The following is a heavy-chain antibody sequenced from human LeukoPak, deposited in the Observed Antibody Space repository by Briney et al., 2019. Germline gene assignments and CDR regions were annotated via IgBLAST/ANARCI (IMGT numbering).Heavy chain of an antibody. J-gene: IGHJ4*02. CDR3: ARVSHYYDSSGWNY. CDR1: GYTFTVYY. V-gene: IGHV1-2*02. Sequence: ASVKVSCKASGYTFTVYYLHWVRQAPGQGLEWMGWINPNTGGTNYAQKFQGRVTVTRDTSISTAYMELSRLRSDDTAVYYCARVSHYYDSSGWNYWGQGTPVTVSS. D-gene: IGHD3-22*01. CDR2: INPNTGGT.